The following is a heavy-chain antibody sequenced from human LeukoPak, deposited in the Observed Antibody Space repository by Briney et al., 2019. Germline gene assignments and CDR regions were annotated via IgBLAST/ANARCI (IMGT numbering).Heavy chain of an antibody. J-gene: IGHJ5*02. CDR1: GFTVSSNY. Sequence: GGSLRLSCAASGFTVSSNYMSWVRQAPGKGLEWVSVIYSGGSTYYADSVKGRFTISRDNSKNTLYLQMNSLRAEDTALYYCAKASLGRSPSGFDPWGRGTLVTVSS. D-gene: IGHD7-27*01. V-gene: IGHV3-66*01. CDR2: IYSGGST. CDR3: AKASLGRSPSGFDP.